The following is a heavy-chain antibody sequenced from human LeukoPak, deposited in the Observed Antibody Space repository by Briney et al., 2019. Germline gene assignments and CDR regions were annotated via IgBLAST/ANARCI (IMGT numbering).Heavy chain of an antibody. D-gene: IGHD3-3*01. CDR3: ARGSRTIFGVVPFDY. V-gene: IGHV4-38-2*02. J-gene: IGHJ4*02. CDR1: GYSISSGYY. Sequence: SETLSLTCTVSGYSISSGYYWGWIRQPPGKGLEWIGSIYHSGSTYYNPSLKSRVTISVDTSKNQFSLKLSSVTAADTAVYYCARGSRTIFGVVPFDYWGQGTLVTVPS. CDR2: IYHSGST.